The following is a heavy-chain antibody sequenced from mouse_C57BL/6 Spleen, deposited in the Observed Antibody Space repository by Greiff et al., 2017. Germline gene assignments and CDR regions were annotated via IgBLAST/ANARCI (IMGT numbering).Heavy chain of an antibody. Sequence: QVQLQQPGAELVKPGASVKLSCKASGYTFTSYWMQWVKQRPGQGLEWIGEIDPSDSYTNYNQKFKGKATLTVDTSSSTAYMQLSSLTSEYSAVYYCARGVYGSMGWNDWGQGTTLTVSS. CDR1: GYTFTSYW. D-gene: IGHD1-1*02. J-gene: IGHJ2*01. CDR2: IDPSDSYT. CDR3: ARGVYGSMGWND. V-gene: IGHV1-50*01.